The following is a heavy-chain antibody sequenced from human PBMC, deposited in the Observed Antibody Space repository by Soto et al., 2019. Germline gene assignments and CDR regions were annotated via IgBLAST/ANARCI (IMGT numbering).Heavy chain of an antibody. J-gene: IGHJ4*02. V-gene: IGHV4-61*01. Sequence: SETLSLTCTVPGGSFKSGSYSWSWIRQPPGKGLEWIGYVYHTGRTSYNPSLKSRVSISMDTSKNQFSLNLNSVTAADTAVYFCARDFAYFDSWGQGTLVTVSS. CDR1: GGSFKSGSYS. CDR3: ARDFAYFDS. D-gene: IGHD3-3*01. CDR2: VYHTGRT.